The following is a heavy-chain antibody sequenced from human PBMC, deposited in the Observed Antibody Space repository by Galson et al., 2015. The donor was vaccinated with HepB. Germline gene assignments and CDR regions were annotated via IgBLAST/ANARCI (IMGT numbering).Heavy chain of an antibody. V-gene: IGHV3-74*03. J-gene: IGHJ3*01. CDR1: GFTLSSYW. CDR3: AILPEWSYIFDV. Sequence: SLRLSCAASGFTLSSYWMHWVRQAPGKGLVWVSRIDYDGSSTTYAESVKGRFTISRDNAKNTLYLQMNNLRAEDTAVYYCAILPEWSYIFDVWGQGTMVTVSS. CDR2: IDYDGSST. D-gene: IGHD3-3*01.